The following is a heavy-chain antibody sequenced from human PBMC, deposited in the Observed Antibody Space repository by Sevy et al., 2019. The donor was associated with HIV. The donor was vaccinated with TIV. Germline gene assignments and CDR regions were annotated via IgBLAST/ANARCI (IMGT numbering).Heavy chain of an antibody. V-gene: IGHV3-48*02. CDR2: ISSSGSAI. Sequence: GGSLRLSCAASGFSFSTYSMNWVRQAPGKGLEWVSYISSSGSAIQYADSVKGRFTISRDNAKNSLYLQMNSLRDEDTAMYYCARDSRGSGTDFDYWGQGTLVTVSS. D-gene: IGHD3-10*01. J-gene: IGHJ4*02. CDR3: ARDSRGSGTDFDY. CDR1: GFSFSTYS.